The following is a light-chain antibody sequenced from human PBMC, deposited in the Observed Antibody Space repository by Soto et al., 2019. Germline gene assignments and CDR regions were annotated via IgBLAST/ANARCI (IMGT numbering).Light chain of an antibody. V-gene: IGLV1-40*01. CDR1: SSNIGAGYD. CDR3: QAYDYSLTASV. J-gene: IGLJ3*02. Sequence: QSVLTQPPSVSGAPGQRVTLSCTGNSSNIGAGYDVHWYQHLPGAAPKLVIFGNRNRPSGVPERFSGSKSGTSASLAITGLQAEDEADYYCQAYDYSLTASVFGGGTKLTVL. CDR2: GNR.